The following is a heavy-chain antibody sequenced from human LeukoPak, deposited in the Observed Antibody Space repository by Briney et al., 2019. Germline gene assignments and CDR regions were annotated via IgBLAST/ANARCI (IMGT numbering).Heavy chain of an antibody. CDR2: INHSGST. Sequence: SETLSLTCAVYGGSFSGYYWSWIRQPPGKGLEWIGEINHSGSTNYNPSLKSRVTISVDTSKNQFSLKLSSVTAADTAVYHCARGSIVPIAFGFGGYYYYMDVWGKGTTVTVSS. CDR3: ARGSIVPIAFGFGGYYYYMDV. CDR1: GGSFSGYY. D-gene: IGHD3-10*01. J-gene: IGHJ6*03. V-gene: IGHV4-34*01.